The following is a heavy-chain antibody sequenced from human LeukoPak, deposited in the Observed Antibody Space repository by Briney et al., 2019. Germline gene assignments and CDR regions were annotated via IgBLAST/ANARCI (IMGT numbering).Heavy chain of an antibody. Sequence: GGSLGLSCAASGFTFSNSAMNWVRPAPGKGLEWVSVVSGSGGSTYYADPVKGRFTVSRDNSKNTLYLQMNSLRLEDTAVYYCAKEGAYCGGDCYSYFDYWGQGTLVTVSS. CDR1: GFTFSNSA. V-gene: IGHV3-23*01. D-gene: IGHD2-21*02. CDR2: VSGSGGST. CDR3: AKEGAYCGGDCYSYFDY. J-gene: IGHJ4*02.